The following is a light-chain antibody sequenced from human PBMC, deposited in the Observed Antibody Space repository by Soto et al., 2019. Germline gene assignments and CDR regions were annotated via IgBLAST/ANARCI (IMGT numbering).Light chain of an antibody. Sequence: EIVLTQSPGTLSLSPGERATLSCRASQSVSSSFLAWYQQKPGQAPRLLIYGASSRASGIPDSFSGSGSGTDFTLTIIRLEPEDFALYYCQQYDNSPLTFGGGTKVEIK. CDR1: QSVSSSF. CDR3: QQYDNSPLT. J-gene: IGKJ4*01. CDR2: GAS. V-gene: IGKV3-20*01.